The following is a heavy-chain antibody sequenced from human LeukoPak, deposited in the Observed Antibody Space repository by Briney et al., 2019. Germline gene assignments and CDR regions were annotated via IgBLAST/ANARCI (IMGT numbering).Heavy chain of an antibody. CDR2: IYYSGST. J-gene: IGHJ5*02. Sequence: SETLSLTCTVSGGSISSYYWSWIRQPPGKGLEWIGYIYYSGSTNYNPSLKSRVTISVDTSKNQFSLKLSSVAAADTAVYYCARATPRWFDPWGQGTLVTVYS. CDR1: GGSISSYY. V-gene: IGHV4-59*01. CDR3: ARATPRWFDP.